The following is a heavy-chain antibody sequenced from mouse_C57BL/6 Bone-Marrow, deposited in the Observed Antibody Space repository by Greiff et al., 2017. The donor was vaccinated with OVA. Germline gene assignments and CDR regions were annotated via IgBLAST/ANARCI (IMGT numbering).Heavy chain of an antibody. Sequence: LVESGAELVRPGTSVKMSCKASGYTFTNYWIGWAKQRPGHGLEWIGDIYPGGGYTNYNEKFKGKATLTADKSSSTAYMQFSSLTSEDSAIYYCARSPLFDYWGQGTTLTVSS. CDR2: IYPGGGYT. CDR1: GYTFTNYW. J-gene: IGHJ2*01. D-gene: IGHD6-1*01. CDR3: ARSPLFDY. V-gene: IGHV1-63*01.